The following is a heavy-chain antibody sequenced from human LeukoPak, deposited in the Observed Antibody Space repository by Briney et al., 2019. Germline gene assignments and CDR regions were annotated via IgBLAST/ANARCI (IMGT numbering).Heavy chain of an antibody. D-gene: IGHD3-9*01. CDR2: IKEDGTYT. Sequence: GGSLRLSRAASGFSFSKYWMHWVRQTPGEGLVWVSRIKEDGTYTIYADSVKGRFTISRDNARNTVFLQMNSLRAEDTAVYYCARDFDMGITPGDDFDFWGQGTLVTVSS. V-gene: IGHV3-74*01. CDR1: GFSFSKYW. CDR3: ARDFDMGITPGDDFDF. J-gene: IGHJ4*02.